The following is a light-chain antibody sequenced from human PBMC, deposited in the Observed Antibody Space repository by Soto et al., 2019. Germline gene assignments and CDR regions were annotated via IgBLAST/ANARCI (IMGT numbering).Light chain of an antibody. J-gene: IGKJ1*01. CDR3: QQYNNWPRT. Sequence: EVVLTQSPATLSLSPGERATFSCRASQNVNNFLAWYQQKPGQAPRLLIYAASTRATGIPARFSGSGSGTEFTLTISSLQSEDFAVYYCQQYNNWPRTFGQGTKVDIK. V-gene: IGKV3-15*01. CDR2: AAS. CDR1: QNVNNF.